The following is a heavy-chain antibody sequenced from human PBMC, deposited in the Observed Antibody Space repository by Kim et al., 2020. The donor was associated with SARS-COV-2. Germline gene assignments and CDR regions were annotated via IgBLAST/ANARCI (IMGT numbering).Heavy chain of an antibody. CDR2: IYYSGST. CDR1: GGSISSSSYY. V-gene: IGHV4-39*07. CDR3: AQYSSSWYARAYYFDY. Sequence: SETLSLTCTVSGGSISSSSYYWGWIRQPPGKGLEWIGSIYYSGSTYYNPSLKSRVTISVDTSKNQFSLKLSSVTAADTAVYYCAQYSSSWYARAYYFDYWGQGTLVTVSS. D-gene: IGHD6-13*01. J-gene: IGHJ4*02.